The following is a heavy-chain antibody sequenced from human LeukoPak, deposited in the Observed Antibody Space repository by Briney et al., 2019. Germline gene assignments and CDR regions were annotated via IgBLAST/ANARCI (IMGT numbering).Heavy chain of an antibody. Sequence: ASVKVSCKASGYTFTSYDINWVRQATGQGLEWMGWMNPNSGNTGYAQKLQGRVTMTTDTSTSTAYMELRSLRSDDTAVYYCARDSVAAAGRELDYWGQGTLVTVSS. J-gene: IGHJ4*02. CDR2: MNPNSGNT. CDR1: GYTFTSYD. CDR3: ARDSVAAAGRELDY. V-gene: IGHV1-8*01. D-gene: IGHD6-13*01.